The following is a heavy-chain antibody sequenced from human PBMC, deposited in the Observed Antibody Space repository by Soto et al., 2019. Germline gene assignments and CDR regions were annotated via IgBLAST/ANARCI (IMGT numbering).Heavy chain of an antibody. CDR1: GFTFSSYA. CDR2: ISYDGSNK. D-gene: IGHD3-16*01. V-gene: IGHV3-30-3*01. J-gene: IGHJ4*02. CDR3: ARERGDY. Sequence: QVQLVESGGGVVQPGRSLRLSCAASGFTFSSYAMHWVRQAPGKGLEWEAVISYDGSNKYYADSVKGRFTISRDNSKNTLYLQMNSLRAEDTAVYYCARERGDYWGQGTLVTVSS.